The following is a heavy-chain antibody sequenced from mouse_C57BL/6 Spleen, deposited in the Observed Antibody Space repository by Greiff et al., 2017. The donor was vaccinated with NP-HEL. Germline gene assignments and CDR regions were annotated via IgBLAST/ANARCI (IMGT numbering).Heavy chain of an antibody. CDR1: GYTFSSYW. V-gene: IGHV1-69*01. CDR3: ARAVYGSPFAY. D-gene: IGHD1-1*01. CDR2: IDPSDSYT. Sequence: VQLQQPGAELVMPGASVKLSCKASGYTFSSYWMHWVKQRPGQGLEWIGVIDPSDSYTNYNQKFKGKSTLTVDKSSSTAYMQLSSLTSEDSAVYYCARAVYGSPFAYWGQGTLVTVSA. J-gene: IGHJ3*01.